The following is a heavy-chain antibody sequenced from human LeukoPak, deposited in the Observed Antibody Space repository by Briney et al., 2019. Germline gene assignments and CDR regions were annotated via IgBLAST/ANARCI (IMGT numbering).Heavy chain of an antibody. V-gene: IGHV3-74*01. Sequence: PGGSLRLSCAPSGLTFTSYWMHWVRHAPGKGLVWVSRINTDGSSTIYADSVKGRFTISRDNAKHTLYLQMNSLRAEDTAVYYCARYTYDCSGYYYGPFDYWGQGTLVTVSS. CDR1: GLTFTSYW. CDR3: ARYTYDCSGYYYGPFDY. D-gene: IGHD3-22*01. CDR2: INTDGSST. J-gene: IGHJ4*02.